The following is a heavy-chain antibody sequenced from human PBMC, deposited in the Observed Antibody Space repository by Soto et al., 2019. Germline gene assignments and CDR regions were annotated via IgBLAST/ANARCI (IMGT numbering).Heavy chain of an antibody. CDR1: GGSVSNFY. J-gene: IGHJ4*02. D-gene: IGHD6-13*01. V-gene: IGHV4-4*07. Sequence: SETLSLTCTVSGGSVSNFYWNWIRQPAGKRLEWIGRIYTSGSTNYNPSLRSRVTMSIDTSRNQFSLKLLSVTTADTAVYFCAAGEASSRNLAPYYLDFWGQGTLVTVSS. CDR2: IYTSGST. CDR3: AAGEASSRNLAPYYLDF.